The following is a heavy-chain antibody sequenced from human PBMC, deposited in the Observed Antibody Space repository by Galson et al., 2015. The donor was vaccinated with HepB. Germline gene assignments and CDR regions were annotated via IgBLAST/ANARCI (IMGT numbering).Heavy chain of an antibody. J-gene: IGHJ6*02. CDR3: ARDLYSYAADYYYHNGLDV. CDR1: RFTFSNYA. V-gene: IGHV3-30*04. Sequence: SLRLSCAASRFTFSNYAMHWVRQTPGKGLEWVAVISYDATKKYYIDAVKGRFSISRDNSKGTVYLQMSSLRAEDTAVYYCARDLYSYAADYYYHNGLDVWGQGTTVTVSS. CDR2: ISYDATKK. D-gene: IGHD3-22*01.